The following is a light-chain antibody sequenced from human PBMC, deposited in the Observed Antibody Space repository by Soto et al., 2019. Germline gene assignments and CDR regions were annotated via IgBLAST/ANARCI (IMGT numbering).Light chain of an antibody. Sequence: EIVLAQAPGSLSLSPGERATLSCRASQSVSSSYLAWYQQKPGQAPRLLIYGASSRATGIPDRFSGSGSGKDFTLTISRLEPEDFAVYYCQQYGSSHTFGQGTKVDIK. CDR2: GAS. CDR3: QQYGSSHT. CDR1: QSVSSSY. J-gene: IGKJ1*01. V-gene: IGKV3-20*01.